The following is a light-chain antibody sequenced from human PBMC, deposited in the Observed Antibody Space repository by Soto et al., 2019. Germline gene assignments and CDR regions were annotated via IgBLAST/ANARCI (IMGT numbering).Light chain of an antibody. V-gene: IGLV1-44*01. CDR2: SNN. Sequence: QLVLTQPPSASGTPGQRVTISCSGSSSNIGSNTVDWYLQLPGTAPKLLIYSNNQRPSGVPDRFSGSKSGTSASLAISGLQSEDEADYYCAAWDDSLNGHVVFGGGTKLTVL. CDR3: AAWDDSLNGHVV. J-gene: IGLJ2*01. CDR1: SSNIGSNT.